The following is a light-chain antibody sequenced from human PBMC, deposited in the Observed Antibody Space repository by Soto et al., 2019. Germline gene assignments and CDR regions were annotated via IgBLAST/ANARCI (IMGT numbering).Light chain of an antibody. Sequence: QSVLTQPPSVSGAPGQRGTISCTGSSPNIGAGYNVHWYQQVPGTAPKLLIYGDSNRPSGVPDRFSGSKSGTSASLAITGLQAEDEADYYCQSYDSSLSGWLFGGGTKLTVL. V-gene: IGLV1-40*01. J-gene: IGLJ3*02. CDR3: QSYDSSLSGWL. CDR2: GDS. CDR1: SPNIGAGYN.